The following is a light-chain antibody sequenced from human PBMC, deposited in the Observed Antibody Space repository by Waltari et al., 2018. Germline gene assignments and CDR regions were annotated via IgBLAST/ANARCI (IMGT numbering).Light chain of an antibody. J-gene: IGKJ4*01. CDR3: MQALQTPLT. Sequence: DIVMTQSPLSLPVTPGAPASISCRSSQSLLHSNGYNYLDWYLQKTGQSPQVLIYLSSSRASGVPDRFSGSGSGTDFTLNISRVEAEDVGVYYCMQALQTPLTFGGGTKVEIK. CDR1: QSLLHSNGYNY. V-gene: IGKV2-28*01. CDR2: LSS.